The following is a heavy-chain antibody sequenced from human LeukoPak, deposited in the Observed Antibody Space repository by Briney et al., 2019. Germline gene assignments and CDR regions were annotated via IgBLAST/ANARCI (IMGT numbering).Heavy chain of an antibody. CDR3: ARGGIAAAGMFDY. J-gene: IGHJ4*02. V-gene: IGHV4-59*01. CDR2: IYYSGST. D-gene: IGHD6-13*01. CDR1: GGSISSYY. Sequence: PSETLSLTCTVSGGSISSYYWSWIRQPPGKGLEWIGYIYYSGSTNYNPSLKSRVTISVDTSKNQFSLKLGSVTAADTAVYYCARGGIAAAGMFDYWGQGTLVTVSS.